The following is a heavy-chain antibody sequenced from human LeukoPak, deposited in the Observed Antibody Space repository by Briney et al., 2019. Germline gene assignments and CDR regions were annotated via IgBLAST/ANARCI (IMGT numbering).Heavy chain of an antibody. V-gene: IGHV3-23*01. J-gene: IGHJ4*02. D-gene: IGHD3-22*01. Sequence: GGSLRLSCAASGFTFSSYAMHWVRQAPGKGLEWVSAISGSGGSTYYADSVKGRFTISRDSSKNTLYLQMNSLRAEDTAVYYCAKDVTYYYDSTGYPDYWGQGTLVTVSS. CDR3: AKDVTYYYDSTGYPDY. CDR2: ISGSGGST. CDR1: GFTFSSYA.